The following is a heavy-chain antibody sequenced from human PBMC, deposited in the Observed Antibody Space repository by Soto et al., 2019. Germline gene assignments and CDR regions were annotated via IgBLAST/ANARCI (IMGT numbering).Heavy chain of an antibody. Sequence: QVQLVQSGAEVKKPGSSVKVSCTASGGTFSSYRINWVRQAPGQGLEWVGGIVPIYRTADYAQKFQGRVTITADESARTSYMEMRSLKSPETAVYYCVRDSGAKLSSSWGQGTLVTVSS. CDR2: IVPIYRTA. V-gene: IGHV1-69*01. CDR1: GGTFSSYR. D-gene: IGHD6-13*01. J-gene: IGHJ4*01. CDR3: VRDSGAKLSSS.